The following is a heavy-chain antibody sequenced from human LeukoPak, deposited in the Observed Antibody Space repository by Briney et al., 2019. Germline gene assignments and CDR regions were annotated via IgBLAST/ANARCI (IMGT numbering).Heavy chain of an antibody. Sequence: GGSLRLSCAASGFTFGNSWVLWVRQAPGKGLVWVSLINVDGSITTYADSVKGRFTISRDNARNTVSLQMNSLTIEDTAVYYCVVVVEPPDSDGFDVWGQGTMITVSS. CDR2: INVDGSIT. J-gene: IGHJ3*01. V-gene: IGHV3-74*01. CDR1: GFTFGNSW. CDR3: VVVVEPPDSDGFDV. D-gene: IGHD1-14*01.